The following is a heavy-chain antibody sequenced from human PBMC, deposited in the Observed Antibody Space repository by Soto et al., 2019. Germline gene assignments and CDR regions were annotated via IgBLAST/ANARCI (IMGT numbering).Heavy chain of an antibody. CDR1: GFTVSSNY. V-gene: IGHV3-66*01. Sequence: EVQLVESGGGLVQPGGSLRLSCAASGFTVSSNYMSWVRQAPGKGLEWVSVIYSGGSTYYADSVKGRFTTSRDNSKNTLYLQMNSLRAEDTAVYYCARGVSYSYYYGMDVWGHGTTVTVSS. CDR2: IYSGGST. J-gene: IGHJ6*02. CDR3: ARGVSYSYYYGMDV.